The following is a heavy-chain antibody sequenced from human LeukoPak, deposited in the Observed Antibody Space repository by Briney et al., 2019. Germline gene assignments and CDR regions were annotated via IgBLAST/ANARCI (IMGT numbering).Heavy chain of an antibody. D-gene: IGHD3-3*01. V-gene: IGHV3-23*01. J-gene: IGHJ4*02. CDR1: GFTFSSYV. Sequence: GGSLRLSCAASGFTFSSYVMSWVRQAPGKGLEWVSTISGRGDFTYYADSVKGRFTISRDNSKNTLYLQMSSLRAEDTAVYYCARGFWSGYHFFDHWGQGTLVTVSS. CDR3: ARGFWSGYHFFDH. CDR2: ISGRGDFT.